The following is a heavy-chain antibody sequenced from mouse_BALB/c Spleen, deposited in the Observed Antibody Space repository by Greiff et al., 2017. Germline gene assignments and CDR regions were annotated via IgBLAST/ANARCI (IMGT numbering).Heavy chain of an antibody. V-gene: IGHV5-12-1*01. CDR2: ISSGGGST. CDR3: ARQVYRYYFDY. D-gene: IGHD2-14*01. J-gene: IGHJ2*01. CDR1: GFAFSSYD. Sequence: EVQLVESGGGLVKPGGSLKLSCAASGFAFSSYDMSWVRQTPEKRLEWVAYISSGGGSTYYPDTVKGRFTISRDNAKNTLYLQMSSLKSEDTAMYYCARQVYRYYFDYWGQGTTLTVSS.